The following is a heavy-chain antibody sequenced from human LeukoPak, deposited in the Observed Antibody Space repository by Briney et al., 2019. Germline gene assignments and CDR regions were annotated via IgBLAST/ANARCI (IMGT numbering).Heavy chain of an antibody. CDR2: IYYSGST. CDR1: GGSISSYY. CDR3: TRGNGDYYFNY. Sequence: SETLSLTCTVSGGSISSYYWSWIRQPPGKGLEWIGYIYYSGSTNYSPSLKSRVTISLDTSKNQFSLRVRSVTAADTAVYFCTRGNGDYYFNYWGQGTLVTVSS. D-gene: IGHD4-17*01. V-gene: IGHV4-59*01. J-gene: IGHJ4*02.